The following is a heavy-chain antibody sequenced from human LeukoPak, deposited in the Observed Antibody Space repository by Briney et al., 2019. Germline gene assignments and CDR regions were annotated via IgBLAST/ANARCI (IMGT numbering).Heavy chain of an antibody. CDR2: MNQDGSEK. CDR3: ARDRGYSNFDY. Sequence: QPGGSLRLSCAGSGFTFSSYWMSWVRQAPGKGLEWVANMNQDGSEKNYLDSVKGRFTISRDNAMNSLHLQMNSLRAEDTAVYYCARDRGYSNFDYWGQGTLVTVSS. D-gene: IGHD4-23*01. CDR1: GFTFSSYW. J-gene: IGHJ4*02. V-gene: IGHV3-7*01.